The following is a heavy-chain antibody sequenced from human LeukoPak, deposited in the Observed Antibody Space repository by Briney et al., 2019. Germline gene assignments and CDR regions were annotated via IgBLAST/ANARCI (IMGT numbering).Heavy chain of an antibody. CDR1: GGSISSSSYY. J-gene: IGHJ5*02. CDR3: ARSSSSWYWFDP. V-gene: IGHV4-61*05. Sequence: SETLSLTCTVSGGSISSSSYYWGWIRQPPGKGLEWIGYIYYSGSTNYNPSLKSRVTISVDTSKNQFSLKLSSVTAADTAVYYCARSSSSWYWFDPWGQGTLVTVSP. D-gene: IGHD6-13*01. CDR2: IYYSGST.